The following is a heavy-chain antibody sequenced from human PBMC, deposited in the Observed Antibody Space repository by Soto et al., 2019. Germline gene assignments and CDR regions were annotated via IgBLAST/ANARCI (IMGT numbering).Heavy chain of an antibody. CDR2: IYYSGST. D-gene: IGHD3-10*01. J-gene: IGHJ6*02. CDR3: ASHEGNGLWFGELLSPYYYAMAV. CDR1: GGSISSSSYY. V-gene: IGHV4-39*01. Sequence: SETLSLTCTVSGGSISSSSYYWGWIRQPPGKGLEWIGSIYYSGSTYYNPSLKSRVTISVDTSKNQFSLELSSVTAADTAVYYCASHEGNGLWFGELLSPYYYAMAVWGQGTTVTVSS.